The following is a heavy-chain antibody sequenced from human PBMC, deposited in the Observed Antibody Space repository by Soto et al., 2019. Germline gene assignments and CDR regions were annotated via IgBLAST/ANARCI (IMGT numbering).Heavy chain of an antibody. Sequence: QVQLQESGPGLVKASQTLSLTCNVSGASVSSGDYYWSWIRQPPGKGLEWIGYISHSGTTDYNPSLKSRLTISVDRSKNQFSLRLRSVTAADTALYYCARAGGSGPLDDWFDPWGQGTLVTVSS. CDR2: ISHSGTT. V-gene: IGHV4-30-4*01. CDR3: ARAGGSGPLDDWFDP. D-gene: IGHD3-10*01. CDR1: GASVSSGDYY. J-gene: IGHJ5*02.